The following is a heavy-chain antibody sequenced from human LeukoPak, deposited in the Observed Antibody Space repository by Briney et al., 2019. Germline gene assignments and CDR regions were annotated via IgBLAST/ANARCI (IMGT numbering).Heavy chain of an antibody. J-gene: IGHJ4*02. CDR1: GFTFSSYS. Sequence: PGGSLRLSCAASGFTFSSYSMNWVRQAPGKGLEWVSYISSSSSTIYYADSVKGRFTISRDNAKNSLYLQMNSLRAEDTAVYYCARGKNLLELLPRIDYWGQGTLVTVSS. CDR2: ISSSSSTI. CDR3: ARGKNLLELLPRIDY. D-gene: IGHD3-10*01. V-gene: IGHV3-48*01.